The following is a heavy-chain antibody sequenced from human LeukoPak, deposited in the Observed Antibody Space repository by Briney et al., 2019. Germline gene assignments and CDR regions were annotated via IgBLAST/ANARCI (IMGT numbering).Heavy chain of an antibody. J-gene: IGHJ4*02. CDR1: GGSINSGGYY. CDR3: ARDSCSSTSCRKKFDN. D-gene: IGHD2-2*01. CDR2: IYYSGST. V-gene: IGHV4-31*03. Sequence: SETLSLTCTVSGGSINSGGYYWSWIRQHPTKGLEWIGYIYYSGSTYYNPSLKSRVTISLDTSKNQFSLKLNSVTAADTAVYYCARDSCSSTSCRKKFDNWGQGTLVTVSS.